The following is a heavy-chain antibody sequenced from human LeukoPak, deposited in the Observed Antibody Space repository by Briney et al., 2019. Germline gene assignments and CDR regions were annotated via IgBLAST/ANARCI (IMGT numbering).Heavy chain of an antibody. CDR2: IYSGGTT. D-gene: IGHD4/OR15-4a*01. Sequence: GGSLRLSCAASGFNVSSTYMSWVRQAPGKGLEWVSVIYSGGTTYYADSVKGRFTISRDNSKNTLYPQMNSLRTEDTAVYYCARDLYDYGSYWGQGTLVTVSS. CDR3: ARDLYDYGSY. CDR1: GFNVSSTY. J-gene: IGHJ4*02. V-gene: IGHV3-66*01.